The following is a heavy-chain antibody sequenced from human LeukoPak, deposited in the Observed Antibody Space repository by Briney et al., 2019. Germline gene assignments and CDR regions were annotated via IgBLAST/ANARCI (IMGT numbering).Heavy chain of an antibody. CDR3: ARSATARRGYYYYYYYMDV. D-gene: IGHD6-6*01. J-gene: IGHJ6*03. Sequence: GGSLRLSCAASGFTFSSYAMTWVRQAPGKGLEWVANIKQDGSEKYYVDSVKGRFTISRDNAKNSLNLQMNSLRVEDTAVYYCARSATARRGYYYYYYYMDVWGKGTTVTVSS. V-gene: IGHV3-7*01. CDR2: IKQDGSEK. CDR1: GFTFSSYA.